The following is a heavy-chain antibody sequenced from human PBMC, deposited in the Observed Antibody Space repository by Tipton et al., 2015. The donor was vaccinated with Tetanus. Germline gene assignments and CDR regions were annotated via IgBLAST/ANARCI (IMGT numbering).Heavy chain of an antibody. CDR1: GFRFSYSG. J-gene: IGHJ4*02. Sequence: SLRLSCAASGFRFSYSGMHWVRQAPGKGLEWVAVIAFDGKNERYADSVKGRFIISRDNSKNTLCLQMNSLRPEDTAVYYCAKEFQRARIRFFDSWGQGTQVTASS. V-gene: IGHV3-30*18. CDR2: IAFDGKNE. D-gene: IGHD2-15*01. CDR3: AKEFQRARIRFFDS.